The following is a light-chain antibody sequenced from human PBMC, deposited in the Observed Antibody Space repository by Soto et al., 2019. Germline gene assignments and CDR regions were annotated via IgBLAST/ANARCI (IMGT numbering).Light chain of an antibody. J-gene: IGKJ2*02. CDR2: GAS. V-gene: IGKV3-20*01. CDR1: QSVSSSY. Sequence: EIVLTQSPGTLSLSPGERATLSCRASQSVSSSYLAWYQQKPGQAPRLLIYGASSRATGIPDRFSGSGSGTDFTLTISRLEPEDFEVYYLQQYGSSSCTFGQGTKLEIK. CDR3: QQYGSSSCT.